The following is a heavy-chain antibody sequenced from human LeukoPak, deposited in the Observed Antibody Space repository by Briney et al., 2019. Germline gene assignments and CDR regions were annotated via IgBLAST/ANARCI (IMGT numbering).Heavy chain of an antibody. D-gene: IGHD6-13*01. V-gene: IGHV3-23*01. CDR1: GLTFSSYA. J-gene: IGHJ2*01. CDR2: ISGSGGST. CDR3: AKVGSSWYSPRYFDL. Sequence: GGSRRLSGAASGLTFSSYAMSWVRRPPGKGLEGASAISGSGGSTYYADSVKGRFTISRDNSKNTLYLQMNSLRAEDTAVYYCAKVGSSWYSPRYFDLWGRGTLVTVSS.